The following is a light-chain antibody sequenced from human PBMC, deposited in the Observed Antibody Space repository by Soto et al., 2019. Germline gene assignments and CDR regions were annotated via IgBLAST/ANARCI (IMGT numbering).Light chain of an antibody. Sequence: QSVLTQPPSVSGAPGQRVTISCTGSSSNIGAGYDVHWYQQLPGTAPKLLIYSNNNRPSGVPDRFSGSKSGTSASLAITGLQAEDEADYYCQSYDSSLSRYVFGTVTKLTVL. V-gene: IGLV1-40*01. CDR2: SNN. CDR1: SSNIGAGYD. J-gene: IGLJ1*01. CDR3: QSYDSSLSRYV.